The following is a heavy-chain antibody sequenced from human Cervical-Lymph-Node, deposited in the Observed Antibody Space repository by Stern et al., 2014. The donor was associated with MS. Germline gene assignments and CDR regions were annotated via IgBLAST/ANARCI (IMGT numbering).Heavy chain of an antibody. D-gene: IGHD4-17*01. V-gene: IGHV1-69*09. J-gene: IGHJ5*02. CDR3: ARGDYGDYNWFDP. CDR2: LIPLVGVA. Sequence: QVQLVQSGAEVKKPGSSVNVSCKASGGTFRGYGITWVRQAPGQGLEWMGRLIPLVGVARYAPRFQGRVTITEDKSMTTGYMELSSLTSDDTAVYYCARGDYGDYNWFDPWGLGTLVTVSS. CDR1: GGTFRGYG.